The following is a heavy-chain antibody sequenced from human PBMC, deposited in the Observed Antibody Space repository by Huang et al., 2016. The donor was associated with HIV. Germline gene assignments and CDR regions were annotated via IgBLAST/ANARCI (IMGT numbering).Heavy chain of an antibody. CDR2: INHLGSP. Sequence: QVHLQQWGAGLLKSAETLSLTCAVYGGSLSGYYWSWLRQTPGKGLEWIGEINHLGSPNYNPALKSRVSISMDGFKKQVSLKLRSISDADTAVYFCARGATKKPRGWFDPWCQGTLVTGSS. V-gene: IGHV4-34*02. CDR3: ARGATKKPRGWFDP. J-gene: IGHJ5*02. CDR1: GGSLSGYY. D-gene: IGHD3-10*01.